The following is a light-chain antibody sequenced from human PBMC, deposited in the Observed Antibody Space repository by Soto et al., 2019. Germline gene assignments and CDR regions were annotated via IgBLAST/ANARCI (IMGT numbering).Light chain of an antibody. V-gene: IGKV3-20*01. CDR3: QQYGRSLT. J-gene: IGKJ4*01. CDR1: QSVSSSY. CDR2: GAS. Sequence: EIVLTQSPCTLSLSPGERATLSCMASQSVSSSYLAWYQQKPGQAPRLLIYGASSRATGIPDRFSGSGSGTDFTLTISRLEPEDFAMYYCQQYGRSLTFGGGTKVDI.